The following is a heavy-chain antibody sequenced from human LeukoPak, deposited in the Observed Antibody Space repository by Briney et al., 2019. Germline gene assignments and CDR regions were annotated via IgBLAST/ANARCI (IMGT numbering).Heavy chain of an antibody. CDR1: GFTFCTYA. V-gene: IGHV3-23*01. CDR2: ISQSGNTI. D-gene: IGHD3-16*01. Sequence: GVSLSLSCAASGFTFCTYAINWVRQAPGKGLEWISTISQSGNTIYYADSVKGRFIISRDNSKNTLYLQLNSLRAEDTAVYYCARVDTSHLRYFDSWGQGTLVTVSS. CDR3: ARVDTSHLRYFDS. J-gene: IGHJ4*02.